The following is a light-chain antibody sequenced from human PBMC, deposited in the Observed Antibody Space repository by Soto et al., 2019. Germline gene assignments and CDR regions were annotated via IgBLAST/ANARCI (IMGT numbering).Light chain of an antibody. CDR3: SSYISGTTPYVV. CDR2: DVS. J-gene: IGLJ2*01. V-gene: IGLV2-14*01. CDR1: SSDVGASNY. Sequence: QSALTQPASVSGSPGQSITISCTGASSDVGASNYVTWYQQHPGIAPKLMIYDVSNRPSGVSNRFSGSKSGNTASLTISGLQAEDEADYYCSSYISGTTPYVVFGGGTKLTVL.